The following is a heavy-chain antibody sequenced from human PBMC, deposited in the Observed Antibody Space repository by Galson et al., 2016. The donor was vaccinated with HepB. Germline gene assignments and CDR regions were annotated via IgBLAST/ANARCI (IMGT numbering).Heavy chain of an antibody. CDR1: GLIFSSYA. CDR3: SRDRNFAADT. Sequence: SLRLSCAASGLIFSSYAMHWVRQAPGKGLEWVSSISGSGDGTYYADSVKGRFTISRDNAKSILFLQMTSLRAEDTAVYFCSRDRNFAADTWGQGTLVTVSS. J-gene: IGHJ5*02. CDR2: ISGSGDGT. D-gene: IGHD6-13*01. V-gene: IGHV3-21*06.